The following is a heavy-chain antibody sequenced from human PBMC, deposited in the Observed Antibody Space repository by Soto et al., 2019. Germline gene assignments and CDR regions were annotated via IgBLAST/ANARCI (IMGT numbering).Heavy chain of an antibody. D-gene: IGHD3-3*01. CDR3: ARVEMAIIFGY. CDR2: IYYSGST. Sequence: PSETLSLTCTVSGGSVSSGSYYWSWIRQPPGKGLEWIGYIYYSGSTNYNPSLKSRVTISVDTSKNQFSLKLSSVTAADTAVYYCARVEMAIIFGYWGQGTMVTVYS. V-gene: IGHV4-61*01. J-gene: IGHJ4*02. CDR1: GGSVSSGSYY.